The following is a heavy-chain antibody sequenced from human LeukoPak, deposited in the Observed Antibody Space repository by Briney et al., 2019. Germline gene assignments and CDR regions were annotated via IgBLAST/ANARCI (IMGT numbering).Heavy chain of an antibody. CDR2: IYTSGST. V-gene: IGHV4-61*02. J-gene: IGHJ4*02. Sequence: SQTLSLTCTVSGGSISSGSYYWSWIRQPAGKGLEWIGRIYTSGSTNYNPSLKSRVTISVDTSKNQFSLKLSSVTAADTAVYYCARVDLRYFDWLSTYYFDYWGQGTLVTVSS. CDR3: ARVDLRYFDWLSTYYFDY. D-gene: IGHD3-9*01. CDR1: GGSISSGSYY.